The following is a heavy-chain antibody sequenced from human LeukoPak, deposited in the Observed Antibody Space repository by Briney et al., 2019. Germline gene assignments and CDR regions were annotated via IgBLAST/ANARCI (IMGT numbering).Heavy chain of an antibody. V-gene: IGHV1-24*01. CDR2: FDPEDGET. Sequence: ASVQVSCKVSGYTLTELSMHWVRQAPGKGLEWMGGFDPEDGETIYEQKFHGRATMTEDTSTDTAYMELSSLRSEDTAVYYCASLRGVAFDYWGQGTLVTVSS. D-gene: IGHD3-10*01. CDR1: GYTLTELS. CDR3: ASLRGVAFDY. J-gene: IGHJ4*02.